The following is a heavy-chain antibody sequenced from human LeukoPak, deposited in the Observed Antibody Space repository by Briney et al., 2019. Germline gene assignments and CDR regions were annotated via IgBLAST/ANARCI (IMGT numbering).Heavy chain of an antibody. CDR3: ARVAIVVVPAATYYYYYYMDV. CDR1: GFTFSSYA. Sequence: GGSLRLSCAASGFTFSSYAMSWVRQAPGKGLEWVSAISGSGGSTYYADSVKGRFTISRDNSKNTLYLQMNSLRAEDTAVYYCARVAIVVVPAATYYYYYYMDVWGKGTTVTVSS. CDR2: ISGSGGST. V-gene: IGHV3-23*01. J-gene: IGHJ6*03. D-gene: IGHD2-2*03.